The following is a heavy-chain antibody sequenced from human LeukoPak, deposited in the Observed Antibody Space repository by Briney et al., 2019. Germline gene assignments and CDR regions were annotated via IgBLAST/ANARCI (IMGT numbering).Heavy chain of an antibody. CDR2: IYYSGST. V-gene: IGHV4-59*01. CDR1: GGSISSYY. J-gene: IGHJ6*03. CDR3: ARGTLRLYYYYYMDV. Sequence: SETLSLTCTVSGGSISSYYWSWIRQPAGKGLEWIGYIYYSGSTNYNPSLKSRVTISVDTSKNQFSLKLSSVTAADTAVYYCARGTLRLYYYYYMDVWGKGTTVTVSS. D-gene: IGHD4-17*01.